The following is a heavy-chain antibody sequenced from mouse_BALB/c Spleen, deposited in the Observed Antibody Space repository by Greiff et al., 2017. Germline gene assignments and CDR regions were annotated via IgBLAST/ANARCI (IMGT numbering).Heavy chain of an antibody. J-gene: IGHJ3*01. CDR2: IYPYNGGT. CDR1: GYTFTDYN. D-gene: IGHD2-3*01. CDR3: ARDDGYLFAY. V-gene: IGHV1S29*02. Sequence: EVQLQQSGPELVKPGASVKISCKASGYTFTDYNMHWVKQSHGKSLEWIGYIYPYNGGTGYNQKFKSKATLTVDNSSSTAYMEHRSLTSEDSAVYYCARDDGYLFAYWGQGTLVTVAA.